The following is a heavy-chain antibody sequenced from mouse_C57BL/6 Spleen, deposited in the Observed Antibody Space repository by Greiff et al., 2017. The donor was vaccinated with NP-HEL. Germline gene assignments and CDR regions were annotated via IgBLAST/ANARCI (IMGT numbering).Heavy chain of an antibody. Sequence: VQLQQSGAELVKPGASVKISCKASGYAFSSYWMNWVKQRPGKGLEWIGQIYPGDGDTNYNGKFKGKATLTADKSSSTAYMQLSSLTSEDSAVYFCATYGYDVGYYYAMDYWGQGTSVTVSS. D-gene: IGHD2-2*01. J-gene: IGHJ4*01. V-gene: IGHV1-80*01. CDR1: GYAFSSYW. CDR3: ATYGYDVGYYYAMDY. CDR2: IYPGDGDT.